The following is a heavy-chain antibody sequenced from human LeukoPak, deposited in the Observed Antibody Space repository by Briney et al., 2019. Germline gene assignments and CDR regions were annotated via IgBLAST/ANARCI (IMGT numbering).Heavy chain of an antibody. D-gene: IGHD2-15*01. Sequence: SETLSLTCTVSGGSISSGGYYWSWIRQHPGKGLEWIGYIYYSGSTYYNPSLKSRVTISVDTSKNQFSLKLSSVTAAGTAVYYCARTSVVVVVAATQISWFDPWGQGTLVTVSS. V-gene: IGHV4-31*03. CDR2: IYYSGST. CDR3: ARTSVVVVVAATQISWFDP. CDR1: GGSISSGGYY. J-gene: IGHJ5*02.